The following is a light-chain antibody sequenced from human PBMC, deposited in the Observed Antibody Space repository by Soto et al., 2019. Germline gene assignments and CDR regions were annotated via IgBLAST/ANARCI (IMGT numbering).Light chain of an antibody. CDR1: QSLLHSNGYNY. J-gene: IGKJ1*01. CDR2: LGS. V-gene: IGKV2-28*01. CDR3: MQPLQTPWT. Sequence: DIVMTQSPLSLPVTPGEPASISCRSSQSLLHSNGYNYLDWYLQRPGQSPQVLIYLGSNRASGVPDRFNGSGSGTDFTLKISRVEAEDVGVYYCMQPLQTPWTFGQGTKVEIK.